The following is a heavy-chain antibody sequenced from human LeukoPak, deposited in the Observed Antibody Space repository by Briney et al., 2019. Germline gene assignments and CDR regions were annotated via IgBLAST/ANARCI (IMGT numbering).Heavy chain of an antibody. CDR2: ISSNGGST. V-gene: IGHV3-64*01. CDR1: GFTFSTHE. Sequence: GGSLRLSCTASGFTFSTHEMNWVRQAPGKGLEYVSVISSNGGSTYYANSVKGRFTISRDNSKNTLYLQMGSLRAEDMAVYYCARGGLLWFGELSGYWGQGTLVTVSS. CDR3: ARGGLLWFGELSGY. J-gene: IGHJ4*02. D-gene: IGHD3-10*01.